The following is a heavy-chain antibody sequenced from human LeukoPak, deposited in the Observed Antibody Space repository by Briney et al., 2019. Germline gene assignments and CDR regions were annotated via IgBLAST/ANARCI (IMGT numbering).Heavy chain of an antibody. D-gene: IGHD2-15*01. V-gene: IGHV1-69*13. CDR3: ARAVDATGVSWFDP. J-gene: IGHJ5*02. CDR2: IIPIFGTA. CDR1: GGTFSSYA. Sequence: ASVKVSCKAPGGTFSSYAISWVRQAPGQGLEWMGGIIPIFGTANNAQKFQGRVTITADESTSTAYMELSSLRSEDTAVYYCARAVDATGVSWFDPWGQGPLVTVSS.